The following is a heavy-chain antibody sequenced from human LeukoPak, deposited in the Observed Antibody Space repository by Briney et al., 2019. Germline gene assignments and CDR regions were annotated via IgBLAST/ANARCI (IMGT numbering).Heavy chain of an antibody. CDR1: GGSFSGYY. V-gene: IGHV4-34*01. D-gene: IGHD6-6*01. Sequence: SETLSLTCAVYGGSFSGYYWSWIRQPPGKGLEWIGEINHSGSTNYNPSLKSRVTISVDTSKNQFSLKLSSVTAADTAVYYCARACVARRPGGFGLGRSCSFDYWGQGTLVTVSS. CDR2: INHSGST. J-gene: IGHJ4*02. CDR3: ARACVARRPGGFGLGRSCSFDY.